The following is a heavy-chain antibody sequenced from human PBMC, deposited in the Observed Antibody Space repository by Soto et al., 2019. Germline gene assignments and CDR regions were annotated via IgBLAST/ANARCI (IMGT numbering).Heavy chain of an antibody. D-gene: IGHD2-2*01. CDR3: ARDAIECSSTSCQSAFDY. V-gene: IGHV1-69*13. CDR1: GGTFSSYA. Sequence: VKVSCKASGGTFSSYAISWVRQAPGQGLEWMGGIIPIFGTANYAQKFQGRVTITADESTSTAYMELSSLRSEDTAVYYCARDAIECSSTSCQSAFDYWGQGTLVTVSS. J-gene: IGHJ4*02. CDR2: IIPIFGTA.